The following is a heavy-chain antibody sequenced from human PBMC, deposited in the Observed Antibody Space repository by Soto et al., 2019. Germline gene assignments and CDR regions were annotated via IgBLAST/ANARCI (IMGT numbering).Heavy chain of an antibody. CDR1: GFTFSSYS. J-gene: IGHJ4*02. CDR3: ARDLGGDYPLYYFDY. CDR2: ISSSSSYI. V-gene: IGHV3-21*01. D-gene: IGHD4-17*01. Sequence: GGSLRLSCAASGFTFSSYSMNWVRQAPGKGLEWVSSISSSSSYIYYADSVKGRFTISRDKAKNSLYLQMNSLRAEDTAVYYCARDLGGDYPLYYFDYWGQGTLVTVSS.